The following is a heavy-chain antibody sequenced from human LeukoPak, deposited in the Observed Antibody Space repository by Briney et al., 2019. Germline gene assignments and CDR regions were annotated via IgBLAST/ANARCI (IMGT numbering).Heavy chain of an antibody. J-gene: IGHJ5*02. V-gene: IGHV4-59*01. D-gene: IGHD3-10*01. Sequence: SETLSLTCTVSGGSISSYYWSWIRQPPGKGLEWIGYIYYSGSTNYNPSLKSRVTISVDTSKNQFSLKLSSVTAANTAVYYCARAYGSGRYAETNWFDPWGQGTLVTVSS. CDR2: IYYSGST. CDR3: ARAYGSGRYAETNWFDP. CDR1: GGSISSYY.